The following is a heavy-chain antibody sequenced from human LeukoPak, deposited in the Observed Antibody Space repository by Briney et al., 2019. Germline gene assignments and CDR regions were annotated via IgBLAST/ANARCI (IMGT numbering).Heavy chain of an antibody. CDR2: IYYSGST. CDR1: GGSISSHY. D-gene: IGHD3-3*01. J-gene: IGHJ6*03. V-gene: IGHV4-59*11. CDR3: ARDRRTIFGVVEYYYMDV. Sequence: SETLSLTCTVSGGSISSHYWSWIRQPPGKGLEWIGYIYYSGSTNYNPSLKSRVTISVDTSKNQFSLKLSSVTAADTAVYYCARDRRTIFGVVEYYYMDVWGKGTTVTVSS.